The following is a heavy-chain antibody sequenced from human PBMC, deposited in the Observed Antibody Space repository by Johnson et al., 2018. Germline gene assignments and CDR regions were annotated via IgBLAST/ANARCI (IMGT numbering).Heavy chain of an antibody. J-gene: IGHJ6*03. CDR3: ARGLWLPLRPYYYYYMDV. CDR2: INQSGST. Sequence: QVQLQQWGAGLLKPSETLSLTCAVYGGSFGGYYWSWIRQPPGKGLEWIGEINQSGSTNYNPSLKSRVTISVDTSKNQFPLKLRSVTAADTAVYYCARGLWLPLRPYYYYYMDVWGKGTTVTVSS. CDR1: GGSFGGYY. V-gene: IGHV4-34*01. D-gene: IGHD3-10*01.